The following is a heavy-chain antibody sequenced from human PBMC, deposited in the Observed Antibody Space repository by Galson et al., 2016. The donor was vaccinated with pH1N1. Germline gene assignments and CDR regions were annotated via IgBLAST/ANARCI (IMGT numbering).Heavy chain of an antibody. CDR3: ARRGIGEFLYYFDY. J-gene: IGHJ4*02. Sequence: ETLSLTCTVSGGSISSSSYYWGWIRQPPGKGLEWIGSIYYSGSTYYNPSLKSRVTISVDTSKNQFSLKMSSVTAADTAVYYCARRGIGEFLYYFDYWGQGALVTVSS. CDR2: IYYSGST. D-gene: IGHD3-10*01. V-gene: IGHV4-39*01. CDR1: GGSISSSSYY.